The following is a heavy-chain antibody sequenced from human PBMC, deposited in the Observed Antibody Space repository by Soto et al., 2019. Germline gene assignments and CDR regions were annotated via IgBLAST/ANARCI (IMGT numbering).Heavy chain of an antibody. CDR2: PSYDGSEK. CDR1: GFPFRNYG. D-gene: IGHD3-3*01. J-gene: IGHJ5*02. V-gene: IGHV3-30*18. Sequence: QAQLVESGGGVVQPGRSLRLSCVVSGFPFRNYGMHWVRQAPGKGLEWVAVPSYDGSEKDYAASVKGRFTISRDNFKNTLYLQMNSLRTDDTALYYCAKFPRGNYEPTWGQGTLVTVSS. CDR3: AKFPRGNYEPT.